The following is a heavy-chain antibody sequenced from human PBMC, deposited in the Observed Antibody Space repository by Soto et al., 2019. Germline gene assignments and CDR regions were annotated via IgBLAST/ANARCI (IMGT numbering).Heavy chain of an antibody. V-gene: IGHV3-33*01. CDR2: IWYDGSNK. Sequence: GGSLRLCCAASGCTFSSYGMHWVRQAPGKGLEWVAVIWYDGSNKYYADSVKGRFTISRDNSKNTLYLQMNSLRAEDTAVYYCARGNSKGFADAFDIWGQGTMVTVSS. J-gene: IGHJ3*02. CDR3: ARGNSKGFADAFDI. CDR1: GCTFSSYG. D-gene: IGHD1-7*01.